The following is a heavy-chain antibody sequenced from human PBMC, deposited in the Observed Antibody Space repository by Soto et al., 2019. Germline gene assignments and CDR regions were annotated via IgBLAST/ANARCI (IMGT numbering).Heavy chain of an antibody. V-gene: IGHV4-39*01. J-gene: IGHJ2*01. Sequence: QLQLQESGPGLVKPSETLSLTCTVSGGSISSTTYYWGWIRQSPGNGLEWIGSIHYSGTTFYNPSLTSRATSSVDTSENQFSLKLNSVAATDTAVYYCASPLKLGPRCLDLWGRGTLVTVSS. CDR1: GGSISSTTYY. CDR3: ASPLKLGPRCLDL. CDR2: IHYSGTT. D-gene: IGHD7-27*01.